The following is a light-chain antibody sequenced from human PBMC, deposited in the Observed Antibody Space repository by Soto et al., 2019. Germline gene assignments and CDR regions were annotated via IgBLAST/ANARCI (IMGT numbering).Light chain of an antibody. Sequence: DILLTQSPGTLSSSPGERATLPRWASQSVRSSYFASYQHKPGQAPRLLIYGASTSATGIPARFSGRGSGTEFTLTISSLQSEDFAVYYCQQYSSSPITFGQGTRLEN. V-gene: IGKV3-20*01. CDR2: GAS. CDR3: QQYSSSPIT. CDR1: QSVRSSY. J-gene: IGKJ5*01.